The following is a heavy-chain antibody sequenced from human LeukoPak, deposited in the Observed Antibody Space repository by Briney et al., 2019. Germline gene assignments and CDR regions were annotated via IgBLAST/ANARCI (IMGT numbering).Heavy chain of an antibody. Sequence: PGGSLRLFCAASGFTFSSYSMNGVRKSPGEGLEWVSSISSSSSYIYYADSVKGRFTISRDNAKNSLYLQMNSLRAEDTAVYYCARGPYSSGWYGGGYFDYWGQGTLVTVSS. V-gene: IGHV3-21*01. CDR1: GFTFSSYS. D-gene: IGHD6-19*01. J-gene: IGHJ4*02. CDR3: ARGPYSSGWYGGGYFDY. CDR2: ISSSSSYI.